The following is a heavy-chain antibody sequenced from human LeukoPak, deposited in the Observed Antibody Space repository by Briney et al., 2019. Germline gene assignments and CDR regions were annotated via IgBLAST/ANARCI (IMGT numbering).Heavy chain of an antibody. CDR3: ARDVDIVVVPAAIPAGDGNWFDP. D-gene: IGHD2-2*02. J-gene: IGHJ5*02. CDR2: ISAYNGNT. Sequence: ASVKVSCKASGYTFTSYGISWVRQAPGQGLEWMGWISAYNGNTNYAQKLQGRVTMTTDTSTSTVYMELSSLRSEDTAVYYCARDVDIVVVPAAIPAGDGNWFDPWGQGTLVTVSS. CDR1: GYTFTSYG. V-gene: IGHV1-18*01.